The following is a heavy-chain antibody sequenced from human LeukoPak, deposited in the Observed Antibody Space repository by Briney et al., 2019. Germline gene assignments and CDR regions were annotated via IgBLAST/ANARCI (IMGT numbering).Heavy chain of an antibody. Sequence: GASVKVSCKATGYTFTDYYMHWVQQAPGKGLEWMGRVDPEDGETIYAEKFQGRVTITADTSTDTAYMELSSLRSEDTAVYYCATTSPNIVVVPAAREIDAFDIWGQGTMVTVSS. CDR3: ATTSPNIVVVPAAREIDAFDI. D-gene: IGHD2-2*01. V-gene: IGHV1-69-2*01. J-gene: IGHJ3*02. CDR1: GYTFTDYY. CDR2: VDPEDGET.